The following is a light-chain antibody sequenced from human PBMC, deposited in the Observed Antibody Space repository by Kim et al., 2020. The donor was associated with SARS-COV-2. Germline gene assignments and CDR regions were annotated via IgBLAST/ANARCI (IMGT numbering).Light chain of an antibody. V-gene: IGLV3-19*01. CDR2: GKN. CDR1: SLRSYY. Sequence: SSELTQDPAVSVALGQTVRITCQGDSLRSYYASWYQQKPGQAPELVIYGKNNRPSGIPDRFSGSSSGNTASLTITGAQAEDEADYYCNSRDSSGNPLVFGGGTQLTVL. J-gene: IGLJ3*02. CDR3: NSRDSSGNPLV.